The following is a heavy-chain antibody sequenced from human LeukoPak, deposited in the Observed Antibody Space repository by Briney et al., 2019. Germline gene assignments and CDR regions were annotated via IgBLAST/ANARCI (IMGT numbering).Heavy chain of an antibody. V-gene: IGHV1-69*13. Sequence: ASVKVSCKASGGTFSSYAISWVRQAPGQGLEWMGGIIPIFGTANYAQKFQGRVTITADESTSTAYMELRSLRSDDTAVYYCARGSGYSYGSSWFDPWGQGTLVTVSS. D-gene: IGHD5-18*01. CDR2: IIPIFGTA. J-gene: IGHJ5*02. CDR3: ARGSGYSYGSSWFDP. CDR1: GGTFSSYA.